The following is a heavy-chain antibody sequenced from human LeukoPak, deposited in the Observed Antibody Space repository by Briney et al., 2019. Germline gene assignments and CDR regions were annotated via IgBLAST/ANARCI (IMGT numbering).Heavy chain of an antibody. CDR3: SKHGGVMAFYNSEY. D-gene: IGHD3-16*01. CDR2: INWDGGST. V-gene: IGHV3-20*04. Sequence: EGSLRLSCAASGFTFDDYGMSWVRQAPGPGLESFSGINWDGGSTGYTDSVKGRFTISRDNAKNSLYLQINSLRAEDTALYYRSKHGGVMAFYNSEYWGQGNLVTVSS. CDR1: GFTFDDYG. J-gene: IGHJ4*02.